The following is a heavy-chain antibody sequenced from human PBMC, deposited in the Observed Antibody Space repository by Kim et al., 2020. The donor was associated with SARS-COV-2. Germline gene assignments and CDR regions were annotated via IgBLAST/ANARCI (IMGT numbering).Heavy chain of an antibody. CDR3: ARVILGGIAVAGNPLNWFDP. J-gene: IGHJ5*02. CDR1: GGSISSYY. Sequence: SETLSLTCTVSGGSISSYYWSWIRQPPGKGLEWIGYIYYSGSTNYNPSLKSRVTISVDTSKNQFSLKLSSVTAADTAVYYCARVILGGIAVAGNPLNWFDPWGQGTLVTVSS. D-gene: IGHD6-19*01. V-gene: IGHV4-59*13. CDR2: IYYSGST.